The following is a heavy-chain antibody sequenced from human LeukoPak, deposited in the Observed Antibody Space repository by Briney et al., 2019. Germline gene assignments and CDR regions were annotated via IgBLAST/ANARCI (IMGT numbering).Heavy chain of an antibody. CDR1: GGSFSVYY. D-gene: IGHD3-3*01. CDR3: ARDGVFWSGYYPPLFDY. J-gene: IGHJ4*02. V-gene: IGHV4-34*01. CDR2: INHSGST. Sequence: SETLSLTCAVYGGSFSVYYLSWIRQPPGKGLEWIGEINHSGSTNYNPSLKSRATISVDTSKNQFSLKLSSVAAADTAVYYCARDGVFWSGYYPPLFDYWGQGTLVTVSS.